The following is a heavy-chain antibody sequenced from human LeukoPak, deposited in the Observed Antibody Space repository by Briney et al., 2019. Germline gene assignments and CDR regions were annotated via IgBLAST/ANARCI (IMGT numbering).Heavy chain of an antibody. D-gene: IGHD3-10*01. J-gene: IGHJ4*02. CDR2: IYKTGST. CDR1: GGSISSTTYY. CDR3: KKHQTNNYGSGTPFDF. Sequence: SSETLFLTCTVSGGSISSTTYYWAWIRQPPGKGLGWLGCIYKTGSTNYSPSLKTRVFISVDTSNNHFSLNLSSVTGADTDVYFCKKHQTNNYGSGTPFDFWGQGTLVSVSS. V-gene: IGHV4-39*01.